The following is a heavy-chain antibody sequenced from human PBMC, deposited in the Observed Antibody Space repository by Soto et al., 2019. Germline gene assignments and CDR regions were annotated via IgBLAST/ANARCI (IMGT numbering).Heavy chain of an antibody. CDR3: ASVDDYGDYPSFDY. V-gene: IGHV1-18*01. D-gene: IGHD4-17*01. CDR1: GGTFGTFTSYG. CDR2: ISAYNGNT. J-gene: IGHJ4*02. Sequence: GASVKVSCKASGGTFGTFTSYGISWVRQAPGQGLEWMGWISAYNGNTNYAQKLQGRVTMTTDTSTSTAYMELRSLRSDDTAVYYCASVDDYGDYPSFDYWGQGALVTVSS.